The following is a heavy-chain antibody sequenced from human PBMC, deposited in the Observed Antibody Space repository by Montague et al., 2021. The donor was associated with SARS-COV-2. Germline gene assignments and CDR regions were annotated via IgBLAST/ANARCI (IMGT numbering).Heavy chain of an antibody. CDR2: INHSGST. D-gene: IGHD1-26*01. V-gene: IGHV4-34*01. J-gene: IGHJ6*02. CDR3: ARSGWEQAVRARYYYYYGMDV. Sequence: SETLSLTCAVYGGSFSGYYWSWIRQPPGKGLEWIGEINHSGSTNYNPSRKSRVTISVDTSKKQFSLKLSSVTAADTAVYYCARSGWEQAVRARYYYYYGMDVWGQGTTVTVSS. CDR1: GGSFSGYY.